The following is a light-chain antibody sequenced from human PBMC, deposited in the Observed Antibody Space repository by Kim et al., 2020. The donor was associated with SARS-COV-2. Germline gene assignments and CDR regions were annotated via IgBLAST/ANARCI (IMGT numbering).Light chain of an antibody. V-gene: IGLV3-19*01. CDR3: NSLDSKDNVL. Sequence: SSELTQDPAVSVALGQTVRITCQGDSLRSYYATWYQQKPGQAPILVIYGKNNRPSGIPDRFSGSSSGNTASLTITGTQAGEEADYYCNSLDSKDNVLFGG. CDR2: GKN. CDR1: SLRSYY. J-gene: IGLJ2*01.